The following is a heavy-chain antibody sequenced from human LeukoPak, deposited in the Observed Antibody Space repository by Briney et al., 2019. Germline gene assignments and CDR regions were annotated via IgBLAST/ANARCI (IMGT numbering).Heavy chain of an antibody. V-gene: IGHV4-59*01. CDR3: AREPSYYRPFDY. CDR2: IYYSGST. Sequence: SETLSLTCTVSGGSISSYYWNWIRQPPGKGLEWIGYIYYSGSTKYNPSLKSRVTISVDTSKNQFSLNLSSVTAADTAVYYCAREPSYYRPFDYWGQGTLITVSS. D-gene: IGHD1-26*01. J-gene: IGHJ4*02. CDR1: GGSISSYY.